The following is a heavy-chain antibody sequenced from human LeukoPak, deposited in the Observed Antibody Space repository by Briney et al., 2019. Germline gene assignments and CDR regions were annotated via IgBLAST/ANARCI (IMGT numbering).Heavy chain of an antibody. D-gene: IGHD3-22*01. CDR1: GGSISSYY. V-gene: IGHV4-4*07. Sequence: PSETLSLTCTVSGGSISSYYWSWIRQPPGKGLEWIGRIYTSGSTKYNPSLKSRVTMSVDTSKNQFSLNLSSVTAADTAVYYCARGGWNKFDYWGQGTLVTVSS. CDR2: IYTSGST. J-gene: IGHJ4*02. CDR3: ARGGWNKFDY.